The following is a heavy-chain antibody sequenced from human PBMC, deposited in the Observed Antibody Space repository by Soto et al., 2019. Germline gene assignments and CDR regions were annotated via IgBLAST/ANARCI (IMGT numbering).Heavy chain of an antibody. D-gene: IGHD2-15*01. CDR1: GGTFSSYA. Sequence: SVKVSCKASGGTFSSYAISWVRQAPGQGLEWMGGIIPIFGTANYAQKFQGRVTITADESTSTAYMELSSLRSDDTAVYYCARDFQRYCSGGSCYWFDPWGQGTLVTVSS. J-gene: IGHJ5*02. CDR2: IIPIFGTA. V-gene: IGHV1-69*13. CDR3: ARDFQRYCSGGSCYWFDP.